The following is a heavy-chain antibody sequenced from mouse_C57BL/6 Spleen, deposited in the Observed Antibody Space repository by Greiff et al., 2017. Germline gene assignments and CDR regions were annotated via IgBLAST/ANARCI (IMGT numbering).Heavy chain of an antibody. Sequence: QVQPQQPGAELVKPGASVKLSCKASGYTFTSYWMHWVKQRPGQGLEWIGMIHPNSGSTNYNEKFKSKATLTVDKSSSTAYMQLSSLTSEDSAVYYCARRNPRAMDYWGQGTSVTVSS. CDR1: GYTFTSYW. V-gene: IGHV1-64*01. CDR3: ARRNPRAMDY. CDR2: IHPNSGST. J-gene: IGHJ4*01.